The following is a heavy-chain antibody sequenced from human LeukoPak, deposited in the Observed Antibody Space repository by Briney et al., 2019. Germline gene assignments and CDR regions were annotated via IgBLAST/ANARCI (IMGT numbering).Heavy chain of an antibody. V-gene: IGHV3-48*04. D-gene: IGHD1-26*01. J-gene: IGHJ3*02. CDR2: ISSSSTI. Sequence: GGSLRLSCAASGFTFSSYSMNWVRQAPGKGLEWVSYISSSSTIYYADSVKGRFTISRDNAKNSLYLQMNTLRAEDTAVYYCAREVGEAFDIWGQGTMVTVSS. CDR3: AREVGEAFDI. CDR1: GFTFSSYS.